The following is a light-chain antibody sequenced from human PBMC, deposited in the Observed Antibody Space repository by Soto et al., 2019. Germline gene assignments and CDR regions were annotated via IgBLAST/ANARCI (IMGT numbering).Light chain of an antibody. CDR3: SSFTTGNSYVV. Sequence: QSVLTQPPSASGSPGQSVAISCTGTSSDVGGSDYVSWYQQHPGKVPKVMIYEVSNRPSGVSTRFSGSKSGTTASLTISGLQAEDEAAYYCSSFTTGNSYVVFGGGTKLTVL. J-gene: IGLJ2*01. CDR2: EVS. V-gene: IGLV2-14*01. CDR1: SSDVGGSDY.